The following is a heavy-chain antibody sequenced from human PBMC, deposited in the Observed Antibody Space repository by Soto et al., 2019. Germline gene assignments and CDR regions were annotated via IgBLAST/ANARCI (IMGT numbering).Heavy chain of an antibody. Sequence: GGSLRLSCAASGFTFSSYAMSWVRQAPGKGLEWVSVISGSGGTTYYADSVKGRFTFSRDNSKSTLYLQMNSLRGDDTAIYYCAKAISGYYALSDYWGQGTQVTVSS. CDR2: ISGSGGTT. V-gene: IGHV3-23*01. CDR3: AKAISGYYALSDY. D-gene: IGHD3-22*01. J-gene: IGHJ4*02. CDR1: GFTFSSYA.